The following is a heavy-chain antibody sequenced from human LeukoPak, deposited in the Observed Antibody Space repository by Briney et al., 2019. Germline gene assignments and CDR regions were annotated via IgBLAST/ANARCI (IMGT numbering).Heavy chain of an antibody. CDR1: GGSISSSSYF. V-gene: IGHV4-39*01. D-gene: IGHD3-3*01. J-gene: IGHJ4*02. CDR3: ARAPELLEWLLFFED. Sequence: KTSETLSLTCTVSGGSISSSSYFWGWIRQPPGKGLEWIGSIYYSGSTYYNPSLKSRVTISVDTSKNQFSLKLSSVTAADTAVYYCARAPELLEWLLFFEDWGQGTLVTVSS. CDR2: IYYSGST.